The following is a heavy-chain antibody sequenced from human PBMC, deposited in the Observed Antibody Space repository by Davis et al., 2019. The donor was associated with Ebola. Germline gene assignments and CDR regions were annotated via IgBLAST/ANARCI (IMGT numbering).Heavy chain of an antibody. V-gene: IGHV1-46*01. D-gene: IGHD5/OR15-5a*01. CDR1: GYTFTSYY. J-gene: IGHJ4*02. CDR2: INPSGGST. CDR3: ARYGVYGGTEAAFDY. Sequence: ASVKVSCKASGYTFTSYYMHWVRQAPGQGLEWMGIINPSGGSTSYAQKFQGRVTMTRDTSTSTVYMELSSLRSEDTAVYFCARYGVYGGTEAAFDYWGQGTLVTVSS.